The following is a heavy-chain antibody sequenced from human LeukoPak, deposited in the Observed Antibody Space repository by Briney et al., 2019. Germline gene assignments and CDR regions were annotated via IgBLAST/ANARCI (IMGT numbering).Heavy chain of an antibody. J-gene: IGHJ4*02. CDR1: GFTFSASP. V-gene: IGHV3-73*01. CDR2: ITAKHAT. CDR3: AREGCGYTSCYTNDY. D-gene: IGHD2-2*02. Sequence: QSGGSLRLSCAASGFTFSASPIHWVRQASGKGLEWVGRITAKHATAYSATVKGRFTISRDDSKYTTYLQMNSLETEDTAVYYCAREGCGYTSCYTNDYWGQGTRVTVSS.